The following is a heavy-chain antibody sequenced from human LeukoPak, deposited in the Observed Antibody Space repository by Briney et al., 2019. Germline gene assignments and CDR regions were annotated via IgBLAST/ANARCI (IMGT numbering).Heavy chain of an antibody. Sequence: GGSLRLSCAASGFTFSRFGMHWVRQAPGKGLEWVAFVRSDGTTKYYADFVKGRFTISRDNSKNTLYLQMNSLRAEDTAVYYCASIGYCSGGSCYSSYYYMDVWGKGTTVTISS. CDR3: ASIGYCSGGSCYSSYYYMDV. D-gene: IGHD2-15*01. V-gene: IGHV3-30*02. CDR2: VRSDGTTK. J-gene: IGHJ6*03. CDR1: GFTFSRFG.